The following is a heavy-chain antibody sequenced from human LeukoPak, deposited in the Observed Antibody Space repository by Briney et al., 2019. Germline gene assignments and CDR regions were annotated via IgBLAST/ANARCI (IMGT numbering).Heavy chain of an antibody. Sequence: PGGSLRLSCAASGFTFSSYAMSWVRQAPGKGLEWVSAISGSGGSTYYADSVKGRFTISRDNSKNTLYLQMNSPRAEDTAVYYCAKVNSGYSSGWYVIASFDYWGQGTLVTVSS. D-gene: IGHD6-19*01. CDR3: AKVNSGYSSGWYVIASFDY. CDR1: GFTFSSYA. CDR2: ISGSGGST. V-gene: IGHV3-23*01. J-gene: IGHJ4*02.